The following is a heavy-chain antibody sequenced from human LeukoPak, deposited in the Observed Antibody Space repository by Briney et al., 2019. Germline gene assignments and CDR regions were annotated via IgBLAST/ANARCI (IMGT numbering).Heavy chain of an antibody. CDR2: IYYSGST. Sequence: PSETLSLTCTVSGVSISSSSYYWGWIRQPPGKGLEWIGSIYYSGSTYYNPSLKSRVTISVDTSKNQFSLKLSSVTAADTAVYYCARSKGAVAEIDYWGQGTLVTVSS. CDR1: GVSISSSSYY. J-gene: IGHJ4*02. D-gene: IGHD6-19*01. CDR3: ARSKGAVAEIDY. V-gene: IGHV4-39*07.